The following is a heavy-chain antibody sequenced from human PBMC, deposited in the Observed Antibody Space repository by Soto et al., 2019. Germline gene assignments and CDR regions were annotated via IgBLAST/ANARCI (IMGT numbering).Heavy chain of an antibody. Sequence: QVQLQQWGAGLLKPSETLSLTCAVYGGSFSGYYWSWIRQPPGKGLEWIGEINHSGSTNYNPSLKSRVTISVDTSKNQFSLKLSSVTAADTAVYYCASAGSFYGLDNWGQGTLVTVSS. J-gene: IGHJ4*02. D-gene: IGHD4-17*01. V-gene: IGHV4-34*01. CDR3: ASAGSFYGLDN. CDR1: GGSFSGYY. CDR2: INHSGST.